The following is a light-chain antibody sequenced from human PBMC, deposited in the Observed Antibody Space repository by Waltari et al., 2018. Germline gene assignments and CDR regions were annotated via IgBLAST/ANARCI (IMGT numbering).Light chain of an antibody. CDR2: KAS. J-gene: IGKJ1*01. CDR1: QSISSW. V-gene: IGKV1-5*03. Sequence: DIQMTQSPSTLSASVGDRVTITCRASQSISSWLAWYQQKPGKDPKLLIYKASSLESGVPSRFSVSGSGTEFTLTISSLQPDDFATYYCQQYNSYPWTFGQGTKVEIK. CDR3: QQYNSYPWT.